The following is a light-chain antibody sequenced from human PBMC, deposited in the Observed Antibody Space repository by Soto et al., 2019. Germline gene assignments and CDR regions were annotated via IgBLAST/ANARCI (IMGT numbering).Light chain of an antibody. CDR1: SSDVGGYNY. CDR2: EVS. J-gene: IGLJ1*01. Sequence: QSVLTQPASVSGSPGQSITISCTGTSSDVGGYNYVSWYQQHPGKAPKLMIYEVSNRPSGVSNRFSGSKSGNTASLTISGLQAEDEVDYYCSSYTSSSTQVFGTGTKVTV. V-gene: IGLV2-14*01. CDR3: SSYTSSSTQV.